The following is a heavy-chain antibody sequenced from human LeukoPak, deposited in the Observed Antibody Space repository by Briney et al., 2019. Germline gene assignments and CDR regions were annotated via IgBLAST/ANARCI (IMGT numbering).Heavy chain of an antibody. CDR2: INPSGGST. CDR3: ASGLITIFYYYGMDV. V-gene: IGHV1-46*01. Sequence: ASVKVSCKASGYTFTSYYMHWVRQAPGQGLEWMGIINPSGGSTSYAQKFQGRVTMTRGTSTSTVYMELSSLRSEDTAVYYCASGLITIFYYYGMDVWGQGTTVTVSS. D-gene: IGHD3-3*01. CDR1: GYTFTSYY. J-gene: IGHJ6*02.